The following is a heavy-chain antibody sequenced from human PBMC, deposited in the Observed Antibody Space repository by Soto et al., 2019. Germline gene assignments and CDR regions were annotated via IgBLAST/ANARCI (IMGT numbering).Heavy chain of an antibody. Sequence: QVQLQESGPGLVKPSETLSLSCNVSGGSISGHYWSWVRQTPGKGLEWIGYIYCSGSTNYNPSLKSRVTISVDTSKNHFSLRLTSVTAADTAVYYCARGPYYDLIWNYYYMDVWGKGTTVTVSS. CDR3: ARGPYYDLIWNYYYMDV. CDR1: GGSISGHY. J-gene: IGHJ6*03. V-gene: IGHV4-4*09. CDR2: IYCSGST. D-gene: IGHD3-16*01.